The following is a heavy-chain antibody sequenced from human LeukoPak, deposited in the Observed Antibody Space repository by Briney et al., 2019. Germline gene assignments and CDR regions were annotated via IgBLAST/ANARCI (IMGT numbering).Heavy chain of an antibody. CDR3: ARDDSSSGYSYGYRLDY. D-gene: IGHD5-18*01. V-gene: IGHV1-46*01. CDR2: INPSGGST. J-gene: IGHJ4*02. CDR1: GYTFTSYY. Sequence: GASVKVSCKASGYTFTSYYMHWVRQAPGQGLEWMGIINPSGGSTSYAQKFQGRVTMTRDTSTSTVYMVLSSLRSEDTAVYYCARDDSSSGYSYGYRLDYWGQGTLVTVSS.